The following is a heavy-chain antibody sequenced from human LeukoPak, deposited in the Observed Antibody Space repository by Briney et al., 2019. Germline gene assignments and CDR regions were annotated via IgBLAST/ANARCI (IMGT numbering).Heavy chain of an antibody. CDR1: GYTFTNYA. V-gene: IGHV1-3*04. J-gene: IGHJ4*02. Sequence: GASVKVSCKASGYTFTNYAMHWVRQAPGQRLEWMGWINTDNANTKYSQKFQGRVTITRDTSASTAYMELSSLRSEDTAVYYCARGGYYDNSAYQPFDYWGQGTLVTVSS. D-gene: IGHD3-22*01. CDR3: ARGGYYDNSAYQPFDY. CDR2: INTDNANT.